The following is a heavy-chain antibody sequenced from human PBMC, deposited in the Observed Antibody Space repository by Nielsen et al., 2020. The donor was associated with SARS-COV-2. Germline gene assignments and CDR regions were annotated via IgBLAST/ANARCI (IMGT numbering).Heavy chain of an antibody. CDR3: ARDSGSDSIFWFDP. Sequence: ASVKVSCKASGYTFTSYAMHWVRQAPGQRLEWMGWINAGNGNTKYSQKFQGRVTITRDTSASTAHMELSSLRSEDTAVYYCARDSGSDSIFWFDPWGQGTLVTVSS. CDR2: INAGNGNT. D-gene: IGHD3-10*01. V-gene: IGHV1-3*01. CDR1: GYTFTSYA. J-gene: IGHJ5*02.